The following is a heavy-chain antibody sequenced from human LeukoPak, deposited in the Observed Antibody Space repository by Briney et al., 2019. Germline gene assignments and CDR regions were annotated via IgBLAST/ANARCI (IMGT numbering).Heavy chain of an antibody. D-gene: IGHD3-22*01. J-gene: IGHJ3*02. Sequence: WASVKVSCKASGYTFTSYGISWVRQAPGQGLEWMGIINPRGGSTSYTQKFQGRVTMTRDTSTSTVYMELSSLRSEDTAVYYCARVKSYYYDTSDKDAFDIWGQGTMVTVSS. CDR2: INPRGGST. V-gene: IGHV1-46*01. CDR1: GYTFTSYG. CDR3: ARVKSYYYDTSDKDAFDI.